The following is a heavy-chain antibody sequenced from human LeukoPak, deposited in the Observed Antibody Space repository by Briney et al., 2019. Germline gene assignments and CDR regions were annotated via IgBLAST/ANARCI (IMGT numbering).Heavy chain of an antibody. J-gene: IGHJ5*02. CDR3: AKDHAVAGTSNWFDP. CDR1: GYTFTGYY. Sequence: AASVKVSCKASGYTFTGYYMHWVRQAPGQGLEWMGRINPNSGGTNYAQKFQGRVTMTRDTSISTAYMELSRLRSDDTAVYYCAKDHAVAGTSNWFDPWGQGTLVTVSS. D-gene: IGHD6-19*01. V-gene: IGHV1-2*06. CDR2: INPNSGGT.